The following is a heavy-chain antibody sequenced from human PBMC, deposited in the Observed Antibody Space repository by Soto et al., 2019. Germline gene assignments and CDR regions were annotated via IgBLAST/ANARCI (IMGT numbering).Heavy chain of an antibody. V-gene: IGHV3-21*01. J-gene: IGHJ6*02. CDR1: GFSLRTYS. CDR2: IGRRSDI. CDR3: AREETAWPLAYGLDV. D-gene: IGHD2-21*02. Sequence: GRSLRLSCEAFGFSLRTYSMPWVRQAPGKGLEWVSSIGRRSDIYYADSVKGRFTISRDNAKNSVSLQMNGLGDENTAVYYCAREETAWPLAYGLDVWGQGTTVTVSS.